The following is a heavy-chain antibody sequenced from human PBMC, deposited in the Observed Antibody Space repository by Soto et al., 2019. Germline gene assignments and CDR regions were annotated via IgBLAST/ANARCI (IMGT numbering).Heavy chain of an antibody. CDR3: AIGGSGSYYNPYYFDY. CDR2: IYYSGST. Sequence: SETLSLTCTVSGGSISSYYWSWIQQPPGKGLEWIGYIYYSGSTNYNPSLKSRVTISVDTSKNQFSLKLSSVTAADTAVYYCAIGGSGSYYNPYYFDYWGQGTLVTVS. CDR1: GGSISSYY. V-gene: IGHV4-59*01. J-gene: IGHJ4*02. D-gene: IGHD3-10*01.